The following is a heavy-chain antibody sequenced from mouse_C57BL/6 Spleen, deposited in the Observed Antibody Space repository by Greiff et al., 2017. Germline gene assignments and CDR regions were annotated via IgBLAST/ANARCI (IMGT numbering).Heavy chain of an antibody. J-gene: IGHJ1*03. CDR3: VGYYWYFDV. V-gene: IGHV1-26*01. CDR2: INPNNGGT. CDR1: GYTFTDYY. D-gene: IGHD2-2*01. Sequence: EVQLQQSGPELVKPGASVKISCKASGYTFTDYYMHWVKQSHGKGLEWIGDINPNNGGTSYNQKFKGKATLTVDKSSSTAYMELRSLTSEDSAVYYCVGYYWYFDVWGTGTTVTVSS.